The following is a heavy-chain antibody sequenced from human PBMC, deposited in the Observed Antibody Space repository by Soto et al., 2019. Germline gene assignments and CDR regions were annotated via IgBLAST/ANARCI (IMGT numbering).Heavy chain of an antibody. V-gene: IGHV3-48*03. CDR2: ISSSGSTI. D-gene: IGHD3-10*01. CDR1: GFTFSSYE. J-gene: IGHJ5*02. Sequence: PGGSLRLSCGASGFTFSSYEMNWVRQAPGKGLEWVSYISSSGSTIYYADSVKGRFTISRDNAKNSLYLQMNSLRAEDTAVYYCARQAYYYGSGRPKNWFDPWGQGTLVTVSS. CDR3: ARQAYYYGSGRPKNWFDP.